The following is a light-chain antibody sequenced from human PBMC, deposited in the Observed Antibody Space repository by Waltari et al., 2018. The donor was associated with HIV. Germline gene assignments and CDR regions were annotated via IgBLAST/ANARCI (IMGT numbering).Light chain of an antibody. J-gene: IGKJ4*01. Sequence: DIVMTQSPGCLVVSLGARATINCKSSHSILKSPTNRSYIAWSQQRPSQPPRLLFYWASTRESGVPDRFSGSGCGIEFRLTISSLQAEDVAGYYCQQYYGSPLTLGGGTKVEIK. CDR1: HSILKSPTNRSY. CDR3: QQYYGSPLT. CDR2: WAS. V-gene: IGKV4-1*01.